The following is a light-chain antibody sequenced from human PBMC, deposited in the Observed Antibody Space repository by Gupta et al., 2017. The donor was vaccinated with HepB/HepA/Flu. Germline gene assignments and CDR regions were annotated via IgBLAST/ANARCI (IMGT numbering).Light chain of an antibody. J-gene: IGLJ3*02. CDR3: AQYMGRGMWV. Sequence: QTVVTQEPSFSVSPGGTVTLTCGLSSGSVSTSYYPSWYQQTPGQAPRTLIYSTNTRSSGVPDRFSGSILGNTAVITITGAQADDAADYYCAQYMGRGMWVFGGGTKLTVL. CDR1: SGSVSTSYY. CDR2: STN. V-gene: IGLV8-61*01.